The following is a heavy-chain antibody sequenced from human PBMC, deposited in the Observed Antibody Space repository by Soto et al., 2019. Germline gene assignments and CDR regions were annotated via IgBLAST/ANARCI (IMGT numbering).Heavy chain of an antibody. CDR3: ASRGMVRGVMNGFDP. CDR2: IYHSGST. D-gene: IGHD3-10*01. V-gene: IGHV4-4*02. Sequence: QVQLQESGPGLVKPSGTLSLTCAVSGGSISSSNWWSWVRQPPGKGLEWIGEIYHSGSTNYNPSLKSPLTISVDKSKNQSSLKPSSVTAADTAGYYSASRGMVRGVMNGFDPWGQGTLVTVSS. J-gene: IGHJ5*02. CDR1: GGSISSSNW.